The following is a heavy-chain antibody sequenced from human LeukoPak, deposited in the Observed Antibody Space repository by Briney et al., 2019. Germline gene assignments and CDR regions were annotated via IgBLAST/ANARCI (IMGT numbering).Heavy chain of an antibody. Sequence: PGGSLRLSCAASGFTFSNCNMNWVRQPPGKGLQWVSYISSSSNIMYYADSVKGRFTISRDNSKNSLFLQMNSLRAEDTAVYYCARDFAREFAIDYWGQGTLVTVSS. V-gene: IGHV3-48*01. J-gene: IGHJ4*02. D-gene: IGHD3-10*01. CDR2: ISSSSNIM. CDR1: GFTFSNCN. CDR3: ARDFAREFAIDY.